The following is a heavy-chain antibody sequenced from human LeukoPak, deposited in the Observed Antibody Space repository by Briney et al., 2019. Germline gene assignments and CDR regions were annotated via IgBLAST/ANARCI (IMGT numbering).Heavy chain of an antibody. D-gene: IGHD1-26*01. CDR2: IIPIFGSA. CDR1: GGTFSSYA. V-gene: IGHV1-69*13. Sequence: ASVKVSCKASGGTFSSYAISWVRQAPGQGLEWMGGIIPIFGSANYAQKFQGRVTITADESTSTAYMELSSLRSEDTAVYYCARRATHDAFDIWGQGTMVTVSS. CDR3: ARRATHDAFDI. J-gene: IGHJ3*02.